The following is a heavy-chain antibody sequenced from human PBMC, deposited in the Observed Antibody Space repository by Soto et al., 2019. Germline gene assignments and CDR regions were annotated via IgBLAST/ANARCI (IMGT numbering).Heavy chain of an antibody. CDR1: GYTFTSYG. J-gene: IGHJ6*03. V-gene: IGHV1-18*01. D-gene: IGHD6-19*01. CDR3: ARAPYSSGWSSYYYYYIDV. Sequence: QVQLVQSGAEVKKPGASVKVSCKASGYTFTSYGISWVRQAPGQGLEWMGWISAYNGNTNYAQKLQGRVTMTTDTSTSTAYMELRSLRSDDTAVYYCARAPYSSGWSSYYYYYIDVWGQGTTVTVSS. CDR2: ISAYNGNT.